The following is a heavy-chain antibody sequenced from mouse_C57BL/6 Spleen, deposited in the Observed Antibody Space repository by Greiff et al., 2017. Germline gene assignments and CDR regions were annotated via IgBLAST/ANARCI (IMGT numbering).Heavy chain of an antibody. CDR3: AITDSKDYFDY. CDR2: IYPRDGST. CDR1: GYTFTSYD. D-gene: IGHD2-5*01. V-gene: IGHV1-85*01. Sequence: QVQLKESGPELVKPGASVKLSCKASGYTFTSYDINWVKQRPGQGLEWIGWIYPRDGSTKYNEKFTGKATLTVDTSSSTAYMELPSLTSEDSAVYFCAITDSKDYFDYWGQGTTLTVSS. J-gene: IGHJ2*01.